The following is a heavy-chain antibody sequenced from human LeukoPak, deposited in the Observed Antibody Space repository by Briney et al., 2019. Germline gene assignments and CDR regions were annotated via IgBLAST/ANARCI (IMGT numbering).Heavy chain of an antibody. CDR1: GFTFSSYW. D-gene: IGHD6-6*01. CDR2: INHNGNVN. V-gene: IGHV3-7*03. Sequence: GGSLRLSCAASGFTFSSYWMNWARQAPGKGLEWVASINHNGNVNYYVDSVKGRFTISRDNAKNSLYLQMNSLRAEDTAVYYCARDLIGSSRDWGQGTLVTVSS. CDR3: ARDLIGSSRD. J-gene: IGHJ4*02.